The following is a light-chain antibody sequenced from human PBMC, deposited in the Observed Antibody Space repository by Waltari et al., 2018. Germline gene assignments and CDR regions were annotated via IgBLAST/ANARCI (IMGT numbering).Light chain of an antibody. V-gene: IGLV2-8*01. CDR3: SSYAGSSVWV. CDR1: SSDIGNYDY. CDR2: EVT. J-gene: IGLJ3*02. Sequence: QSALTQPPSASGSPGQSVTIPCPGSSSDIGNYDYVAWYQQRPDKAPELRIYEVTKRPSGVPDRFSGSKSGNTASLTVSGLQAADEADYYCSSYAGSSVWVFGGGTKLTVV.